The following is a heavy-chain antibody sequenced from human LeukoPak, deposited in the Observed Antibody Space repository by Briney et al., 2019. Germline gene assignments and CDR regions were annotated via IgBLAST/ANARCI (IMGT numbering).Heavy chain of an antibody. CDR2: INSDGSWT. V-gene: IGHV3-74*01. J-gene: IGHJ4*02. CDR3: VSFYETY. D-gene: IGHD2/OR15-2a*01. Sequence: GGSLRLSCAASGNYWMDWVRQVPGKGLVWVSHINSDGSWTSYADSVKGRFTISKDNAKNTVYLQMNSLRAEDTAVYYCVSFYETYWGRGTLVTVSS. CDR1: GNYW.